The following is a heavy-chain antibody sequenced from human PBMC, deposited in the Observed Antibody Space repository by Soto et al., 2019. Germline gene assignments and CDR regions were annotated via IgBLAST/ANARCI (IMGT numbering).Heavy chain of an antibody. D-gene: IGHD3-9*01. J-gene: IGHJ6*02. CDR1: GFTLSSYA. V-gene: IGHV3-23*01. Sequence: EVQLLESGGGLVQPGGSLRLSCAASGFTLSSYAMSWVRQAPGKGLEWVSGVSGSGDYTFYADSVKGRLTISRDNSKNTLYLQKNSLRAEDTAVYYCAKDRYYDMLTGYNYYHYARDVWGQGTTVTVSS. CDR2: VSGSGDYT. CDR3: AKDRYYDMLTGYNYYHYARDV.